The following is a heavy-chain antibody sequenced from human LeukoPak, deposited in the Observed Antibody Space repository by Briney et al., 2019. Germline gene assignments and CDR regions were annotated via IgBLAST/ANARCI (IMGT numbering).Heavy chain of an antibody. CDR2: IYHSGST. CDR1: GYSISSGYY. V-gene: IGHV4-38-2*02. J-gene: IGHJ4*02. CDR3: ARLNLLRVAAAGNYYFDY. D-gene: IGHD6-13*01. Sequence: PSETLSLTCTVSGYSISSGYYWGWIRQPPGKGLEWIGSIYHSGSTYYNPSLKSRVTISVDTSKNQFSLKLSSVTAADTAVYYCARLNLLRVAAAGNYYFDYWGQGTLVTVSS.